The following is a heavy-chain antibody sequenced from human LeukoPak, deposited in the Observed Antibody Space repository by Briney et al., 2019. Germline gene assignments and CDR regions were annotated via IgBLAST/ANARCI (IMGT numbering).Heavy chain of an antibody. CDR3: ARDLYNWNDRGIDY. Sequence: GGSLRLSCAASGFTFSSYWMHWVHQAPGKGLVWVSHIKTDGSSTNYAESVKGRFTISRDNAKNTVYLQMNSLRAEDTAVYYCARDLYNWNDRGIDYWGQGTLVTVSS. D-gene: IGHD1-1*01. V-gene: IGHV3-74*01. J-gene: IGHJ4*02. CDR2: IKTDGSST. CDR1: GFTFSSYW.